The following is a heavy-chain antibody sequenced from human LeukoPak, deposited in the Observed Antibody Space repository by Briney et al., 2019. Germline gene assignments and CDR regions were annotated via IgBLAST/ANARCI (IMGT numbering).Heavy chain of an antibody. D-gene: IGHD3-16*02. CDR1: GFTFSSYV. CDR3: ARVPNGITFGGVIDHFDY. J-gene: IGHJ4*02. CDR2: ISSSGSTI. Sequence: GGSLRLSCAASGFTFSSYVMNWVRQAPGKGLEWASYISSSGSTIYYADSVKGRFTISRDNAKNSLYLQMNSLRAEDTAVYYCARVPNGITFGGVIDHFDYWGQGTLVTVSS. V-gene: IGHV3-48*03.